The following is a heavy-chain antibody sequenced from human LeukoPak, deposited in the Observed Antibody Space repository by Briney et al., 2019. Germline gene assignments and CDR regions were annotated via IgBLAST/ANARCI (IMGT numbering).Heavy chain of an antibody. Sequence: TGGSLRLSCAASGFTFSSYGMHWVRQAPGKGLEWVAVISYDGSNKYYADSVKGRFTISRDNSKNTLYLQMNSLRAEHTTVYYCAKDLGSGWFDYWGQGTLVTVSS. CDR3: AKDLGSGWFDY. CDR2: ISYDGSNK. CDR1: GFTFSSYG. V-gene: IGHV3-30*18. D-gene: IGHD6-19*01. J-gene: IGHJ4*02.